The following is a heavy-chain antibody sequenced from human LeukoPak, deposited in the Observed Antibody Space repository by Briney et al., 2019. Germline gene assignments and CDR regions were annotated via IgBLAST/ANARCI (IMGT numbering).Heavy chain of an antibody. V-gene: IGHV1-18*01. CDR3: ARAQPGYSGYDFVY. CDR1: GYTFTSYG. D-gene: IGHD5-12*01. CDR2: ISAYNGKT. J-gene: IGHJ4*02. Sequence: ASVKVSCKASGYTFTSYGISWVRQAPGQGLEWMGWISAYNGKTNYAQKLQGRVTMTTDTSTSTAYMELRSLRSDDTAVYYCARAQPGYSGYDFVYWGQGTLVTVSS.